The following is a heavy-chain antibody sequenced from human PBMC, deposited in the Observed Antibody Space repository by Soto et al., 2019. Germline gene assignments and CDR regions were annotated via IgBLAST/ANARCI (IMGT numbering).Heavy chain of an antibody. CDR1: GDSVSSNSVA. V-gene: IGHV6-1*01. CDR3: ARDQTYSSSWSNCFDP. J-gene: IGHJ5*02. Sequence: HSQTLSLTCVISGDSVSSNSVAWNWIRQSPSRGLEWLGRTYYRSKWYNDYAVSVKSRITINPDTSKNQFSLQLDSVTPEDTAVYYCARDQTYSSSWSNCFDPWGQGTLVTVSS. D-gene: IGHD6-13*01. CDR2: TYYRSKWYN.